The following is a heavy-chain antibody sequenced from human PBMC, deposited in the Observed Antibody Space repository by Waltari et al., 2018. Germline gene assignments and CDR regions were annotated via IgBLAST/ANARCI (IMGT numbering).Heavy chain of an antibody. CDR2: INHSGST. D-gene: IGHD2-8*01. Sequence: QVQLQQWGAGLLKPSETLSLTCAVYGGSFSGYYWSWIRQPPGEGLEWIGEINHSGSTNYNPSLKSRVTISVDTSKNQFSLKLSSVTAADTAVYYCARLGIVLMARYKGVNNWFDPWGQGTLVTVSS. V-gene: IGHV4-34*01. CDR1: GGSFSGYY. CDR3: ARLGIVLMARYKGVNNWFDP. J-gene: IGHJ5*02.